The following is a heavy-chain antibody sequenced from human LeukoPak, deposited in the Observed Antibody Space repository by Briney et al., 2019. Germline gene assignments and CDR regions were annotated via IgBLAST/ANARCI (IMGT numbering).Heavy chain of an antibody. D-gene: IGHD3-22*01. CDR2: ISAYNGNT. Sequence: ASVKVSCKASGYTFTSYGISWVRQAPGQGLEWMGWISAYNGNTNYAQKLQGRVTMTTDTSTSTAYMELRSLRSDDTAVYYCASLTGNYYDSSGSNIGWSQGTLVTVSS. CDR1: GYTFTSYG. J-gene: IGHJ4*02. V-gene: IGHV1-18*01. CDR3: ASLTGNYYDSSGSNIG.